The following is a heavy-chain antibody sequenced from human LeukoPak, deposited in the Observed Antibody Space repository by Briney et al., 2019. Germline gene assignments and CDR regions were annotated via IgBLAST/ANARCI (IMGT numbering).Heavy chain of an antibody. Sequence: PSQTLSLTCTVSGGSISSGGYYWSWIRQHPGEGLEWIGYIYYSGSTYYNPSLKSRVTISVDTSKNQFSLKLSSVTAADTAVYYCARSRVGRNYGMDVWGQGTTVTVSS. CDR3: ARSRVGRNYGMDV. V-gene: IGHV4-31*03. CDR2: IYYSGST. D-gene: IGHD2-15*01. CDR1: GGSISSGGYY. J-gene: IGHJ6*02.